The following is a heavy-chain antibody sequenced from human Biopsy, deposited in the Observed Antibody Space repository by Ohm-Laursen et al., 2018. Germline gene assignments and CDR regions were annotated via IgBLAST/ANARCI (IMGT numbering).Heavy chain of an antibody. Sequence: GASVKVSCNASSYTFTDYNIHWMRQAPGQGLEWLGYINCKTGATNYAQKFQGTDTMTRDTSISTAYLALGSLRSADTAIYYCARDPLNGHKHFDYWGQGSLVTVSS. CDR2: INCKTGAT. CDR3: ARDPLNGHKHFDY. V-gene: IGHV1-2*02. D-gene: IGHD2-8*01. J-gene: IGHJ4*02. CDR1: SYTFTDYN.